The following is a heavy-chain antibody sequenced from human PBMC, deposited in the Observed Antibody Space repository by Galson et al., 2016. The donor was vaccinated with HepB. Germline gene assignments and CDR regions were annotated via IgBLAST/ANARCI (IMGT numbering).Heavy chain of an antibody. CDR2: INSDGMIT. Sequence: SLRLSCAASGFTFSSSWMHWVRQPAEKGLVWVARINSDGMITTYAGSVKGRFTISRDNAKKTVHLQLNTLRVEDTAVYYCVAGYGSDVWGQGTTVTVSS. J-gene: IGHJ6*02. CDR3: VAGYGSDV. V-gene: IGHV3-74*01. D-gene: IGHD3-10*01. CDR1: GFTFSSSW.